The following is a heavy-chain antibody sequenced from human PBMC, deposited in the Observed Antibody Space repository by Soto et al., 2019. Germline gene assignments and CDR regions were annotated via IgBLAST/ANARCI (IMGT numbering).Heavy chain of an antibody. Sequence: EVQLVESGGGLVQPGGSLRLSCAASGFTFSSYWMHWVRQAPGKGLVWVSRINSDGSSTSYADSVKGRFTISRDNAKNTLYLQMNSLRAEDTAVYYCARPPEVRGSDYYYYYMDVWGKGTTVTVSS. D-gene: IGHD3-10*01. V-gene: IGHV3-74*01. CDR1: GFTFSSYW. J-gene: IGHJ6*03. CDR3: ARPPEVRGSDYYYYYMDV. CDR2: INSDGSST.